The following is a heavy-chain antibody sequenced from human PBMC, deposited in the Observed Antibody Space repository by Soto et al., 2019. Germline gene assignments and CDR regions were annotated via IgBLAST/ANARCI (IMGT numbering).Heavy chain of an antibody. CDR3: ATLVLGYCSGGSCRDY. Sequence: QLQLQESGPGLVKPSETLSLTCTVSGGSISSSSYYWGWIRQPPGKGLEWIGSIYYSGSTYYNPSLKSRVTISVDTSKIQFSLKLSSVTAADTAVYYCATLVLGYCSGGSCRDYWGEGTLVTVSS. J-gene: IGHJ4*02. D-gene: IGHD2-15*01. CDR2: IYYSGST. CDR1: GGSISSSSYY. V-gene: IGHV4-39*01.